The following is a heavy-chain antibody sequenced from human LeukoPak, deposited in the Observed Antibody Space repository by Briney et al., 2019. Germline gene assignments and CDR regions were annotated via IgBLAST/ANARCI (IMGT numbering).Heavy chain of an antibody. J-gene: IGHJ6*03. CDR2: IAHHGSNK. V-gene: IGHV3-30*02. Sequence: PGGSLRLSCAASGFTFSRNAIHWVRQGPGKGLEWVSYIAHHGSNKYYAHSVKGRFTLSRDNSKNTLYLQMSSLRAEDTAVYYCAKLGHGGYYSYMDVWGKGTTVTVSS. CDR3: AKLGHGGYYSYMDV. CDR1: GFTFSRNA. D-gene: IGHD3-16*01.